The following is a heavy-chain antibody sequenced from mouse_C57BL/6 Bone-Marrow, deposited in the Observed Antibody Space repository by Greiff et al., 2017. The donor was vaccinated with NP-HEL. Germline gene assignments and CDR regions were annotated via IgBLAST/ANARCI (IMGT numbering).Heavy chain of an antibody. CDR1: GFNIKDDY. CDR3: TTLITTVVATDY. D-gene: IGHD1-1*01. J-gene: IGHJ2*01. V-gene: IGHV14-4*01. CDR2: LDPENGDT. Sequence: VQLQQSGAELVRPGASVKLSCTASGFNIKDDYMHWVKQRPEQGLEWIGWLDPENGDTEYASKFQGKATITADTSSNTAYLQLSSLTSEYTAVYYCTTLITTVVATDYWGQGTTLTVSS.